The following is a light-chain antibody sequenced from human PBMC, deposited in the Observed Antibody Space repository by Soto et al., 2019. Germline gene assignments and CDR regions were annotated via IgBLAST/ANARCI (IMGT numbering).Light chain of an antibody. CDR3: QESNSGPWT. J-gene: IGKJ1*01. V-gene: IGKV1-27*01. Sequence: DIEMTQSPSSLSASAGERVTITCRASQSISNNLAWYQQKPGKVPKLLIYVSSTWQSGTPARFSGSGFGTDFTLTLSSLQSEDVANYYCQESNSGPWTFGQGTKVDIK. CDR1: QSISNN. CDR2: VSS.